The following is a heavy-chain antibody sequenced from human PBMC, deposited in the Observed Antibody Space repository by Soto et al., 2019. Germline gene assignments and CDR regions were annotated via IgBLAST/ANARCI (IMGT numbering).Heavy chain of an antibody. CDR1: GYSFTSYW. CDR2: IYPGDSDT. CDR3: ARGAGSATTNDAFYI. Sequence: GESLKISCKGSGYSFTSYWIGWVRQMPGKGLEWMGIIYPGDSDTRYSPSFQGQVTISADKSISTAYLQWSSLKASDTAMHYCARGAGSATTNDAFYIWSQGTMVTVSS. D-gene: IGHD5-12*01. V-gene: IGHV5-51*01. J-gene: IGHJ3*02.